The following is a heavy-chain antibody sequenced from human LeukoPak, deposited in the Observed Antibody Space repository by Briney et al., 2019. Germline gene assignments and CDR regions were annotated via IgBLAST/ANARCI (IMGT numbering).Heavy chain of an antibody. CDR1: GYTFTSYG. CDR3: ARDPTYYDYVWGELSGVYFDY. J-gene: IGHJ4*02. V-gene: IGHV1-18*01. Sequence: EASVKVSCKASGYTFTSYGISWVRQAPGQGLEWVGWISAYNGNTNYAQKLQGRVTMTTDTSTSTAYMELRSLRSDDTAVYYCARDPTYYDYVWGELSGVYFDYWGQGTLVTVSS. CDR2: ISAYNGNT. D-gene: IGHD3-16*02.